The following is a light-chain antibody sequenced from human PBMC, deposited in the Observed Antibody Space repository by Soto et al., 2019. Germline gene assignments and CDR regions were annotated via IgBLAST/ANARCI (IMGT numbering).Light chain of an antibody. J-gene: IGKJ5*01. CDR1: QSISTH. Sequence: IQLTHAPSSRSASVGDRVTITXXASQSISTHLNWYQKKPGKAPKLLIYAASSLQSGVPPRFSGSGSGTELTLTISTLQPEDSATYYCQQSYSSPITFGHGSRLEI. CDR3: QQSYSSPIT. CDR2: AAS. V-gene: IGKV1-39*01.